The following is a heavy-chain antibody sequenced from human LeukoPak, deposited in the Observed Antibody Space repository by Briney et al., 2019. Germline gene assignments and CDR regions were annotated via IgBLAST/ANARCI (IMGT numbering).Heavy chain of an antibody. D-gene: IGHD5-24*01. Sequence: ASVKVSRKASGGTFSSYAISWVRQAPGQGLEWMGGIIPIFGTANYAQKFQGRVTITRDTSASTAYMELSSLRSEDMAVYYCARDRVERWLQGDAFDIWGQGTMVTVSA. CDR2: IIPIFGTA. V-gene: IGHV1-69*05. CDR3: ARDRVERWLQGDAFDI. J-gene: IGHJ3*02. CDR1: GGTFSSYA.